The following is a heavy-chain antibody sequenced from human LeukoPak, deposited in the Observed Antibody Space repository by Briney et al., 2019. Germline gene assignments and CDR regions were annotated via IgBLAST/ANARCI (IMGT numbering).Heavy chain of an antibody. CDR2: IYYSGST. V-gene: IGHV4-59*01. Sequence: PSETLSLTCTVSGGSISSYYWSWIRQPPGKGLEWIGHIYYSGSTNYNPSLKSRVTISVDTSKNQFSLKLSSVTAADTAVYYCARGDTAMVFDYWGQGTLVTVSS. CDR3: ARGDTAMVFDY. CDR1: GGSISSYY. D-gene: IGHD5-18*01. J-gene: IGHJ4*02.